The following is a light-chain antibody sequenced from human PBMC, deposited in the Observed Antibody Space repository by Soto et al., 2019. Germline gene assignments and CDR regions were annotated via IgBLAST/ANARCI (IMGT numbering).Light chain of an antibody. V-gene: IGKV3-20*01. J-gene: IGKJ2*01. CDR1: QTVINNH. CDR2: GAS. CDR3: QRYGDLPLP. Sequence: DIVLTQSPDPLSLSPGERVTLSFRASQTVINNHVAWYRQKPGQPPRLLIQGASSRAPGVADRFSGDGSGKDFTLPISRLDPEGFGVCFCQRYGDLPLPFGGGTRLEMK.